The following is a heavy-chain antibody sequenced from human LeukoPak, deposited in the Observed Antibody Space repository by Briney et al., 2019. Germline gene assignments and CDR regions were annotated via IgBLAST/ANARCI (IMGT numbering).Heavy chain of an antibody. D-gene: IGHD3-16*01. Sequence: PGGSLRLSCAASGFTFSSYGMHWVRQAPGKGLEWVAFIRYDGSNKYYADSVKGRFTISRDNSKNTLYLQMNSLRAEDTAVYYCAKAGDFASAAIDYWGQGTLVTVSS. V-gene: IGHV3-30*02. CDR3: AKAGDFASAAIDY. J-gene: IGHJ4*02. CDR1: GFTFSSYG. CDR2: IRYDGSNK.